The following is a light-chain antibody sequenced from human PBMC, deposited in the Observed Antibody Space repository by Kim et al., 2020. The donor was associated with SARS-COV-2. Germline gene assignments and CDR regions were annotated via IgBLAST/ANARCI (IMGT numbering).Light chain of an antibody. CDR2: DVS. Sequence: QSITISCTGTSSDVGGYNYVSWDQQHPGKAHKLMIYDVSNRPSGVSNRFSGSKSGNTASLTISGLQAEDEADYYCSSYTSSSTLVVFGGGTQLTVL. CDR1: SSDVGGYNY. V-gene: IGLV2-14*03. J-gene: IGLJ2*01. CDR3: SSYTSSSTLVV.